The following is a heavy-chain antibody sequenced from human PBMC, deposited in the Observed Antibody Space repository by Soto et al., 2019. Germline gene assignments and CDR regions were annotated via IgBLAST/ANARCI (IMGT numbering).Heavy chain of an antibody. CDR2: ISAYNGNT. Sequence: ASVKVSCKASGYTFTSYGISWVRQAPGQGLEWMGWISAYNGNTNYAQKLQGRVTMTTDTSTSTAYMELRSLRSDDTAVYYCARVLHEGARLVAVVPWYYYGMDVWGQGTTVTVSS. J-gene: IGHJ6*02. CDR1: GYTFTSYG. V-gene: IGHV1-18*04. CDR3: ARVLHEGARLVAVVPWYYYGMDV. D-gene: IGHD6-19*01.